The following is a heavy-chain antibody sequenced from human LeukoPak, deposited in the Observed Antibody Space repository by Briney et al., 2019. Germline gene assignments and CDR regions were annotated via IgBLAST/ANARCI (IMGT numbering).Heavy chain of an antibody. V-gene: IGHV1-2*02. CDR3: ARDGYYYDSSGYGY. J-gene: IGHJ4*02. Sequence: GASVKVSCKSSGYTFTGYYMHWVRQAPGQGLEWMGWINPNSGGTNYAQKFQGRVTMTRDTSISTAYMELSRLRSDDTAVYYCARDGYYYDSSGYGYWGQGTLVTVSS. CDR2: INPNSGGT. CDR1: GYTFTGYY. D-gene: IGHD3-22*01.